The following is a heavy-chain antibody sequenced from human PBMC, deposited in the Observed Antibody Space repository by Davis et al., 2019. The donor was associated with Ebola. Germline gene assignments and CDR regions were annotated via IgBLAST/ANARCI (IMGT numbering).Heavy chain of an antibody. Sequence: SETLSLTCAVYGGSFSGYYWSWIRQPPGKGLEWIGEIYHSGSTNYNPSLKSRVTISVDKSKNQFSLKLSSVTAADTAVYYCARERGVVVPLGYFDLWGRGTLVTVSS. V-gene: IGHV4-34*01. CDR1: GGSFSGYY. CDR2: IYHSGST. J-gene: IGHJ2*01. CDR3: ARERGVVVPLGYFDL. D-gene: IGHD3-22*01.